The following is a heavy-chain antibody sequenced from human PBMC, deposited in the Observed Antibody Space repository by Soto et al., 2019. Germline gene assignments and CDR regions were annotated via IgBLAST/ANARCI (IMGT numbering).Heavy chain of an antibody. Sequence: PGGSLRLSCEASGFTFTDYHMSWIRQAPGKGLEWVALISETGSHTAYAESVKGRFTISRDNARPSVFLQMNGLRSDDTAVYFCARSLRATSPLTFWGQGTPVTVSS. J-gene: IGHJ4*02. CDR2: ISETGSHT. CDR3: ARSLRATSPLTF. V-gene: IGHV3-11*06. D-gene: IGHD7-27*01. CDR1: GFTFTDYH.